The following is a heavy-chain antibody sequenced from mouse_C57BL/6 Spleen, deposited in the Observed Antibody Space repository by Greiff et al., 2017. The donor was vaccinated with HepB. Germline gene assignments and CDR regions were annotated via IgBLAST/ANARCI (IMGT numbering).Heavy chain of an antibody. J-gene: IGHJ1*03. D-gene: IGHD1-1*01. CDR1: GFTFSSYA. CDR3: ARSPYYYGSSYGYFDV. CDR2: ISDGGSYT. V-gene: IGHV5-4*01. Sequence: DVHLVESGGGLVKPGGSLKLSCAASGFTFSSYAMSWVRQTPEKRLEWVATISDGGSYTYYPDNVKGRFTISRYNAKNNLYLQMSHLKSEDTAMYYCARSPYYYGSSYGYFDVWGTGTTVTVSS.